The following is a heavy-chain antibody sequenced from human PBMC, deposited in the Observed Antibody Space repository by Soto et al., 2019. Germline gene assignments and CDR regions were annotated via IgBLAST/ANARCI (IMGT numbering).Heavy chain of an antibody. V-gene: IGHV3-23*01. Sequence: GGSLRLSCAASGFTFSSYAMSWVRQAPGKGLEWVSAISGSGGSTYYADSVKGRFTISRDNSKNTLYLQMNSLRAEDTAVYYCAKPVAKGYYYYGMDVWGQGTTVTVSS. CDR1: GFTFSSYA. CDR2: ISGSGGST. D-gene: IGHD5-12*01. CDR3: AKPVAKGYYYYGMDV. J-gene: IGHJ6*02.